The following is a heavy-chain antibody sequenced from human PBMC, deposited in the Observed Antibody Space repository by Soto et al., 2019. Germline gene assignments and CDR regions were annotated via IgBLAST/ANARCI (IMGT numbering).Heavy chain of an antibody. CDR3: ARILYSSSWYSFDY. V-gene: IGHV1-18*01. J-gene: IGHJ4*02. D-gene: IGHD6-13*01. Sequence: ASVKVSCKASGYTFTSYAMHWVRQAPGQRLEWMGWISAYNGNTNYAQKLQGRVTMTTDTSTSTAYMELRSLRSDDTAVYYCARILYSSSWYSFDYWGQGTLVTVSS. CDR1: GYTFTSYA. CDR2: ISAYNGNT.